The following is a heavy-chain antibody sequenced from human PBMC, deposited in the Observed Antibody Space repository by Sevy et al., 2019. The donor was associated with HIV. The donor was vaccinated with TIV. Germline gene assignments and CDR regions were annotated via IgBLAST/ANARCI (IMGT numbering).Heavy chain of an antibody. CDR1: GFTFSSHA. Sequence: GSLRLSCAASGFTFSSHAMNWVRQAPGKGLEWVSGISGSGGSGAKTNYADSVKGRFTISRDDSKNSLYLQLNSLRAEDTAIYYCARKYDSSGYFDYWGQGTLVTVSS. CDR3: ARKYDSSGYFDY. V-gene: IGHV3-23*01. CDR2: ISGSGGSGAKT. J-gene: IGHJ4*02. D-gene: IGHD3-22*01.